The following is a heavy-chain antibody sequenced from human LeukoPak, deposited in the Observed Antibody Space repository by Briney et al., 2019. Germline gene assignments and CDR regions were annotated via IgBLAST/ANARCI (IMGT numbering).Heavy chain of an antibody. Sequence: HPGGSLRLSCAASGFTVITNDMTWVRQAPGKGLEWDSVLYSDGNTKYADSVQGRFTISRDNSKNTLYLEMNSLSPDDTAVYYCARGVEPLAANTLAYWGQGTLVTVSS. J-gene: IGHJ4*02. CDR2: LYSDGNT. CDR1: GFTVITND. CDR3: ARGVEPLAANTLAY. V-gene: IGHV3-53*01. D-gene: IGHD1-14*01.